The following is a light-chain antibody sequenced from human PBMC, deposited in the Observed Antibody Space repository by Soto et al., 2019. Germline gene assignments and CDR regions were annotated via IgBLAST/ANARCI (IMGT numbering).Light chain of an antibody. V-gene: IGLV1-47*01. J-gene: IGLJ1*01. CDR2: RND. CDR1: ISNIGNNY. Sequence: QSVLTQPPSVSGTPGQRVTISCSGSISNIGNNYVYWFQQLPGTAPKVLSNRNDQRPSGVPDRFSGSKSGTSASLAISGLRAEDEAEYYCAAWDDTVRSYVFGTGTKLTVL. CDR3: AAWDDTVRSYV.